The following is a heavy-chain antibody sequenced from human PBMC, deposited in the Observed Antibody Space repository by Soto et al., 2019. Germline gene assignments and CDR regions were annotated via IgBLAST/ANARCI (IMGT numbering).Heavy chain of an antibody. D-gene: IGHD6-19*01. Sequence: GASVKVSCKASGYTFTSYGISWVRQAPGQGLEWMGWISAYNGNTNYAQKLQGRVTMTTDTSTSTAYMELSSLRSEDTAVYYCARAPPGYSSGRYPDYWGQGTLVTVSS. CDR1: GYTFTSYG. CDR2: ISAYNGNT. CDR3: ARAPPGYSSGRYPDY. J-gene: IGHJ4*02. V-gene: IGHV1-18*04.